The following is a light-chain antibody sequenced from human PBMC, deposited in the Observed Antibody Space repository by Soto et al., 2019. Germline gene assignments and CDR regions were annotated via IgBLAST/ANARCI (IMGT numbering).Light chain of an antibody. J-gene: IGLJ2*01. CDR2: DVS. Sequence: QSALTQPASVSGSPGQSITIAWTGTRSDVGGYNYVSWYQQHPGKAPKLMIYDVSNRPSGVSNRFSGSKSGNTASLTISGLQAEDEADYYCSSYSSSSTLVFGGGTKLTVL. V-gene: IGLV2-14*01. CDR3: SSYSSSSTLV. CDR1: RSDVGGYNY.